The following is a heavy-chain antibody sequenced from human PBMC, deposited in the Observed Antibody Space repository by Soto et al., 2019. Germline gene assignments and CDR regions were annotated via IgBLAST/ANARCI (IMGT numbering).Heavy chain of an antibody. D-gene: IGHD3-3*01. CDR1: GGSISSYY. CDR3: ARAYDFWSGYFNY. V-gene: IGHV4-59*01. J-gene: IGHJ4*02. Sequence: LSLTCTVSGGSISSYYWSWIRQPPGKGLEWIGYIYYNGNTNYNPSLKSRVTISVDTSNNQFSLRLSSVTAADTAVYYCARAYDFWSGYFNYWGQGTLVTVSS. CDR2: IYYNGNT.